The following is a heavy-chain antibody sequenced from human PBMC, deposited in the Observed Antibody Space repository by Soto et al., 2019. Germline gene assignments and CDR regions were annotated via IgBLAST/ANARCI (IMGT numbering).Heavy chain of an antibody. CDR1: GFTFSGAA. V-gene: IGHV3-73*02. CDR2: IRSKANSYAT. J-gene: IGHJ4*02. D-gene: IGHD2-15*01. CDR3: TTSEEYCGGGSCYETSFDY. Sequence: EVQMVESGGGLVQPGGSLKLSCAASGFTFSGAAMHWVRQASGKGLEWVGRIRSKANSYATAYAASVKGRFTISRDDSKNTAYLQMNSLKNEDTAVYYCTTSEEYCGGGSCYETSFDYWGPGTLVTVSS.